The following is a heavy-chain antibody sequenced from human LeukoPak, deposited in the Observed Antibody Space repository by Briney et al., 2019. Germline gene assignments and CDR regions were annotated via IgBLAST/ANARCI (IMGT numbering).Heavy chain of an antibody. Sequence: SGGSLRLSCAASGFTFSSYSMNWVRQAPGKGPEWVSYISSSGSTIYYADSVKGRFTISRDKAKNSLFLQMNSLRAEDTAVYYCAREDGSGSYQRGTFDIWGQGTMVTVSS. D-gene: IGHD3-10*01. CDR3: AREDGSGSYQRGTFDI. CDR2: ISSSGSTI. V-gene: IGHV3-48*01. J-gene: IGHJ3*02. CDR1: GFTFSSYS.